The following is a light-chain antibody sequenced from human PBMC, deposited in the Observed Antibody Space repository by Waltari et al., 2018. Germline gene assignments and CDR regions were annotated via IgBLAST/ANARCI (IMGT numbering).Light chain of an antibody. CDR2: DVN. CDR1: SNDVGGYKY. CDR3: SSYTSSTSVI. J-gene: IGLJ2*01. Sequence: QSALTQPASVSGSPGQSITISCNGTSNDVGGYKYVSWYQQHPGKAPKVLIYDVNNRPSGVSNRFSGSKSGNTASLTISGLQAEDEADYFCSSYTSSTSVIFGGGTKVTVL. V-gene: IGLV2-14*03.